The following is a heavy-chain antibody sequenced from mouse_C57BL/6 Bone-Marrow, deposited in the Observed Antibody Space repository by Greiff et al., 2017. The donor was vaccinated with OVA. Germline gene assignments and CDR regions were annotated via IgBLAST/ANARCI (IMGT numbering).Heavy chain of an antibody. CDR1: GYTFTSYW. Sequence: QVQLQQSGTELVKPGASVKLSCKASGYTFTSYWMHWVKQRPGQGLEWIGNINPSNGGTNYNEKFKSKATLTVDKSSSTAYMQLSSLTSEDSAVYYCARGGQLRPYYFDYWGQGTTLTVSS. J-gene: IGHJ2*01. CDR3: ARGGQLRPYYFDY. CDR2: INPSNGGT. D-gene: IGHD3-2*02. V-gene: IGHV1-53*01.